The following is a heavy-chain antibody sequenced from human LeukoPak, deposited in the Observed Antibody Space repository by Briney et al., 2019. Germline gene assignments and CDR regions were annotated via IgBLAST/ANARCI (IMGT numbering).Heavy chain of an antibody. CDR3: AREAPDYDFWSGYTY. Sequence: PGGSLRLSCAASGFTFSSYWMSWVRQAPGKGLEWVANIKQDGSEKYYVDSVKGRFTISRDNAKNSLYLQMNSLRAEDTAVYYCAREAPDYDFWSGYTYWGQGILVTVSS. D-gene: IGHD3-3*01. J-gene: IGHJ4*02. V-gene: IGHV3-7*01. CDR1: GFTFSSYW. CDR2: IKQDGSEK.